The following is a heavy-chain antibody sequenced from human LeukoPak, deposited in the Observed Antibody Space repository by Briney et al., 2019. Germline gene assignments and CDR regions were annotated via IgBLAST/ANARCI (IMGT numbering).Heavy chain of an antibody. Sequence: SETLSLTCAVYGGSFSGYYWSWIRQPPGKGLEWIGEINHSGSTNYNPSLKSRVTISVDTSKNQFSLKLSSVTAADTAVYYCARGLRELAAANTYYFDYWGQGTLVTVSS. CDR1: GGSFSGYY. CDR2: INHSGST. J-gene: IGHJ4*02. CDR3: ARGLRELAAANTYYFDY. V-gene: IGHV4-34*01. D-gene: IGHD6-13*01.